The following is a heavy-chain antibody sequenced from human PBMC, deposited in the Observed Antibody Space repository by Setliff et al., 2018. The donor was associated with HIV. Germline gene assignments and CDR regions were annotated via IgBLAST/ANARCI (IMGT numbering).Heavy chain of an antibody. CDR2: IDHSGST. CDR1: GGSFNDYY. D-gene: IGHD3-10*01. CDR3: ARGLNNYGSGSYLPLGY. J-gene: IGHJ4*02. Sequence: SETLSLTCAVYGGSFNDYYWTWIRQPPGKGLEWIGEIDHSGSTKYHASLKSRVTISIDTSKNQISLKLSSVTAADTAVYYCARGLNNYGSGSYLPLGYWGQGTPVTVSS. V-gene: IGHV4-34*01.